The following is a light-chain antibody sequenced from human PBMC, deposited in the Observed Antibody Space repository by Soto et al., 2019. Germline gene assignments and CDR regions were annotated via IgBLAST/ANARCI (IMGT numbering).Light chain of an antibody. Sequence: DIQMTQSPSSLSASVGDRVTITCRASQSISSYLNWYQQKPGKAPKLLIYAASSLQSGVPSRFSGSGSGTDFTLTISSLQPEDCATYYCQDSYSTPGVTFGPGTKVDIK. CDR1: QSISSY. CDR2: AAS. J-gene: IGKJ3*01. CDR3: QDSYSTPGVT. V-gene: IGKV1-39*01.